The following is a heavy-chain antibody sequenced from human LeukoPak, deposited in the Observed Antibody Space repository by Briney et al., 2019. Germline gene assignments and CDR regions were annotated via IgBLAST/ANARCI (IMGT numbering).Heavy chain of an antibody. CDR3: ASGPPAVINPVYYYYGMDV. Sequence: SETLSLTCTVSGGSLRSPGYYWGWTRQPPGKGLEWIGSMYYSGSSFYNPSLKSRVAISVDTSKNQFSLKLSSVTAADTAVYYCASGPPAVINPVYYYYGMDVWGQGTTVTVSS. V-gene: IGHV4-39*07. J-gene: IGHJ6*02. D-gene: IGHD3-16*02. CDR2: MYYSGSS. CDR1: GGSLRSPGYY.